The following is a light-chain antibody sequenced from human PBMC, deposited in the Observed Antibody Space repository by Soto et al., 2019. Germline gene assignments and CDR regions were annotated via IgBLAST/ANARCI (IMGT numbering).Light chain of an antibody. CDR2: DVS. CDR1: SSDVGGYNY. CDR3: SSYTSSSLYV. Sequence: QSALTQPASVSGSPGQSITISCTGTSSDVGGYNYVSWYQQHPGKAPKLMIYDVSNRPSGVSNRFSDSKSGNTASLTISGLLAEDDADYYGSSYTSSSLYVFGTGTKLTVL. J-gene: IGLJ1*01. V-gene: IGLV2-14*01.